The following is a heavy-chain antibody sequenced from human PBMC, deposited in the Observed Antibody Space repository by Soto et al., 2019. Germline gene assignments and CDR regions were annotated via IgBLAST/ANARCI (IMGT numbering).Heavy chain of an antibody. CDR2: LYYSGST. Sequence: SETLSLTCTVSGGSISSGDHYWNWIRQHPGKGLEWIGYLYYSGSTYYNPNPSLKSRVTMSLDTSKNQFSLELSSVTAADTALYYCARERGGSTWSYFDYWGQGTLVTVSS. V-gene: IGHV4-31*03. CDR1: GGSISSGDHY. J-gene: IGHJ4*02. CDR3: ARERGGSTWSYFDY. D-gene: IGHD3-16*01.